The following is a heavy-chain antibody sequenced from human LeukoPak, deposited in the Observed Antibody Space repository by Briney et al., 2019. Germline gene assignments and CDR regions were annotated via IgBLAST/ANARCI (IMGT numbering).Heavy chain of an antibody. CDR3: ARDGPGSIAAAGTPGPWWYFDL. CDR1: GYTFTGYY. V-gene: IGHV1-2*02. J-gene: IGHJ2*01. D-gene: IGHD6-13*01. CDR2: INPNSCGT. Sequence: ASVNVSCKASGYTFTGYYMHWVRPPPGQGLAWMGCINPNSCGTNYAQKFQGRVTMTRDTSISTAYMELSRLRSDDTAVYYCARDGPGSIAAAGTPGPWWYFDLWGRGTLVTVSS.